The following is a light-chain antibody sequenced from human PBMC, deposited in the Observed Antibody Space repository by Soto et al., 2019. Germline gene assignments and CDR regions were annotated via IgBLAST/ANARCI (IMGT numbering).Light chain of an antibody. Sequence: QSALTQPPSASGSPGQSVTISCTGTSSDIGGSNFVSWYQHHPGKAPKLLIWEVNKRPSGVPDRFSGSKSGNTASLTVSGLQAEDEADYYCSSYAVTSEFGLFGGGTKLTVL. CDR1: SSDIGGSNF. CDR2: EVN. V-gene: IGLV2-8*01. J-gene: IGLJ3*02. CDR3: SSYAVTSEFGL.